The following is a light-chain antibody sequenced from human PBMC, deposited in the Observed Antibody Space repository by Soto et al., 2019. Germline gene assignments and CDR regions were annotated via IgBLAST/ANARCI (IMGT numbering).Light chain of an antibody. J-gene: IGLJ1*01. CDR3: SSYTSSGTYV. CDR1: SSDVGGYNY. V-gene: IGLV2-14*01. CDR2: DVS. Sequence: SVLTQPASVSGYTGHVITISYTGTSSDVGGYNYVSWYQQHPGKAPKLMIYDVSNRPSGVSNRFSGSKSGNTASLTISGLQAEDEADYYCSSYTSSGTYVFGTGTKVTVL.